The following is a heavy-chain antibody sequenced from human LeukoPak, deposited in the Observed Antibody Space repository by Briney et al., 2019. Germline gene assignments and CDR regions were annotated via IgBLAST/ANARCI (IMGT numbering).Heavy chain of an antibody. V-gene: IGHV4-4*02. CDR3: ARTERGDGYNPNWYFDL. Sequence: PSGTLSLTCAVSGGSISSSNWWSWVRQPPGKGLEWIGEIYHSGSTYYNPSLKSRVTISVDTSKNQFSLKLSSVTAADTAVYYCARTERGDGYNPNWYFDLWGRGTLVTVSS. D-gene: IGHD5-24*01. J-gene: IGHJ2*01. CDR2: IYHSGST. CDR1: GGSISSSNW.